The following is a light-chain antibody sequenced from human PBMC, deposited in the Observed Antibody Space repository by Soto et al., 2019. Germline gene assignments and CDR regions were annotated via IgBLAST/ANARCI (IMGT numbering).Light chain of an antibody. J-gene: IGLJ1*01. CDR2: DVS. V-gene: IGLV2-14*01. CDR1: SSDVGGYNY. CDR3: SSYTSRSTFV. Sequence: QSALTQPASVSGSPVQSITISCTGSSSDVGGYNYVSWYQQHPGKAPKLMIYDVSNRPSGVSNRFSGSKSGNTASLTISGLQAEDEAVFYCSSYTSRSTFVFRSGTKVTVL.